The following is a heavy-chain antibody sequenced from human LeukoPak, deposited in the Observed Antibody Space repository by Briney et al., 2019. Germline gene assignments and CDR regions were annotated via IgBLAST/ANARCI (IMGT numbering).Heavy chain of an antibody. Sequence: SETLSLTCTVSGGSLSSSNYYWGWIRQPPGKGLEWIGSVYYSGSSYYKPSLKSRVTISVDTSKNQFSLKLSSVTAADTAVYYCARRRGRNFFDNWGQGTLVTVSS. J-gene: IGHJ4*02. CDR2: VYYSGSS. V-gene: IGHV4-39*01. D-gene: IGHD1-14*01. CDR1: GGSLSSSNYY. CDR3: ARRRGRNFFDN.